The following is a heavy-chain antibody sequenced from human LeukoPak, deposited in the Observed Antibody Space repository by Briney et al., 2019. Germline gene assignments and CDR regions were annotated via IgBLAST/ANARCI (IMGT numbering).Heavy chain of an antibody. CDR1: GFTFSNSW. D-gene: IGHD2/OR15-2a*01. V-gene: IGHV3-7*01. J-gene: IGHJ4*02. Sequence: PGGSLRLSCTASGFTFSNSWMTWGRQSPRKGLEWVADIKVDGSVINYVESVMGRFTISRDNAKNSLHLQMSSLRVEDTAVYYCARDRAYSTYDYWGQGTLVRVSS. CDR3: ARDRAYSTYDY. CDR2: IKVDGSVI.